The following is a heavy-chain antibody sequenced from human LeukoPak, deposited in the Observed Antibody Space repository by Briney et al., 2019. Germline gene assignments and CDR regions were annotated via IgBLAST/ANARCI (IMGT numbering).Heavy chain of an antibody. V-gene: IGHV3-23*01. D-gene: IGHD3-3*01. J-gene: IGHJ4*02. Sequence: PGGSLRLSCAASGFTFSSYGMSWVRQAPGKGLEWVSAISDVGGSTYYADSVKGRFTISRDNSKNTLYLQMNSLRAEDTAVYYCAREPFWSGYFSNLHFDYWGRGALVTVSS. CDR2: ISDVGGST. CDR1: GFTFSSYG. CDR3: AREPFWSGYFSNLHFDY.